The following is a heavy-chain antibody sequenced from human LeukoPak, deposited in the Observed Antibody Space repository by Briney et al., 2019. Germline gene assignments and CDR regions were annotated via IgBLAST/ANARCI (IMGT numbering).Heavy chain of an antibody. CDR3: ARKEQLGFDP. D-gene: IGHD6-13*01. V-gene: IGHV4-4*07. J-gene: IGHJ5*02. CDR2: VYTTGTT. CDR1: GGSISSYY. Sequence: PSETLSLTCTVSGGSISSYYWSWIRQPAGKGLEWIGRVYTTGTTNYNPSLKSRVTMSVDTSENQFSLKLSSVTPEDTAVYYCARKEQLGFDPWGQGTLVTVSS.